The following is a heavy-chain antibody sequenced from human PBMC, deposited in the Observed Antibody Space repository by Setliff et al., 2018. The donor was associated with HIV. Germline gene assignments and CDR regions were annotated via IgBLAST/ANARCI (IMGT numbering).Heavy chain of an antibody. V-gene: IGHV1-69*05. D-gene: IGHD6-13*01. J-gene: IGHJ6*02. CDR2: IIPLFGTS. Sequence: SVKVSCKISGGPFSNHPITWVRQAPGQGLEWMGTIIPLFGTSNQAQKFHGRLKFTTDEPTSTAYMELSSLRSEDTAVYYCASGVSGNSSSWYTPIYYYGMDVWSQGTTVTVSS. CDR1: GGPFSNHP. CDR3: ASGVSGNSSSWYTPIYYYGMDV.